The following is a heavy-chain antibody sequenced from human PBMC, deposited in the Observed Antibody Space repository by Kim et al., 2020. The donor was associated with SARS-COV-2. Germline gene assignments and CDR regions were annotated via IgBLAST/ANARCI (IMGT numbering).Heavy chain of an antibody. D-gene: IGHD7-27*01. Sequence: GGSLRLSCAASGFTVSSNYMSWVRQAPGKGLEWVSVIYSGGSTYYAESVKGRFTISRDNSKNTLYLQMNSLRAEDTAVYYCARYPSLNWGSDYSGQGTLVSVSS. CDR1: GFTVSSNY. V-gene: IGHV3-66*02. CDR2: IYSGGST. CDR3: ARYPSLNWGSDY. J-gene: IGHJ4*02.